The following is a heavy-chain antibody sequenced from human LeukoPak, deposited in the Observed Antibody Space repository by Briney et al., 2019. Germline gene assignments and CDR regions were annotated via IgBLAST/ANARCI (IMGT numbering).Heavy chain of an antibody. CDR2: ISWNSGSI. CDR3: AKTLVGRDFWSGSDYYYYGMDV. D-gene: IGHD3-3*01. V-gene: IGHV3-9*01. J-gene: IGHJ6*02. Sequence: PGGSLRLSRAASGFTFDDYAMHWVRQAPGKGLEWASGISWNSGSIGYADSVKGRFTISRDNAKNSLYLQMNSLRAEDTALYYCAKTLVGRDFWSGSDYYYYGMDVWGQGTTVTVSS. CDR1: GFTFDDYA.